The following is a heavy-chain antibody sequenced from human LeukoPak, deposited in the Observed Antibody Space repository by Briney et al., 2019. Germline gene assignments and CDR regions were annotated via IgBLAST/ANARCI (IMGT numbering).Heavy chain of an antibody. J-gene: IGHJ4*02. Sequence: GGSLRLSCAASGFTFSSYAMSWVREAPGKGLEWASTVIGGGVTTYYADSAKGRFTISRDNSKNTLYLQMNSLTAEDTAVYYCPKQSYASGWNPFDYWGQGILVTVSS. V-gene: IGHV3-23*01. D-gene: IGHD6-19*01. CDR1: GFTFSSYA. CDR2: VIGGGVTT. CDR3: PKQSYASGWNPFDY.